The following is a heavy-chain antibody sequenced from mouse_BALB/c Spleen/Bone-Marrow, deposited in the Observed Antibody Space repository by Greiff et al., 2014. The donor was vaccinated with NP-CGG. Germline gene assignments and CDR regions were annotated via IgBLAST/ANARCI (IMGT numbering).Heavy chain of an antibody. CDR1: GFTFSDYG. J-gene: IGHJ4*01. Sequence: EVQRVESGGGLVQPGGSRKLSCAASGFTFSDYGMAWVRQAPGKGPEWVAFISNLAYSIYYADTVTGRFTISRENAKNTLYLEMSSLRAEDTAMYYCAREGGAMDYWGQGTSVTVSS. CDR2: ISNLAYSI. CDR3: AREGGAMDY. V-gene: IGHV5-15*02.